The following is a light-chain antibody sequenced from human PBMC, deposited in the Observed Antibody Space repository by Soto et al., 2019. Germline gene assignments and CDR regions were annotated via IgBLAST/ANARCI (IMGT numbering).Light chain of an antibody. J-gene: IGLJ3*02. CDR3: QLWYSSPDHSWV. CDR1: NIGSGS. V-gene: IGLV3-21*02. Sequence: YELTQPHSVSVAPGQTASITCGGDNIGSGSVHWYQQKPGQAPVLVVYDYNDRPSGIPERFSGSNSGNTATLTITRVEAGDEDEYYCQLWYSSPDHSWVFGGGTKLTVL. CDR2: DYN.